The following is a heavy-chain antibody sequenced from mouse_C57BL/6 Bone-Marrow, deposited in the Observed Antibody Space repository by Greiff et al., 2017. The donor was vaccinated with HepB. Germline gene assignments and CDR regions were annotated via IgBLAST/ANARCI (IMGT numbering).Heavy chain of an antibody. V-gene: IGHV1-76*01. CDR3: ARWDCYLYYFDY. D-gene: IGHD2-3*01. CDR1: GYTFTDYY. CDR2: IYPGSGNT. J-gene: IGHJ2*01. Sequence: VQLQQSGAELVRPGASVKLSCKASGYTFTDYYINWVKQRPGQGLEWIARIYPGSGNTYYNEKFKGQATLTAEKSSSTAYMQLSSLTSEDSAVYFCARWDCYLYYFDYWGQGTTLTVSS.